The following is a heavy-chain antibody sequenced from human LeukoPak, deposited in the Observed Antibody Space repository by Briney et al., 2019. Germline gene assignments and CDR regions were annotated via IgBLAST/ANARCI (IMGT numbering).Heavy chain of an antibody. V-gene: IGHV3-23*01. CDR1: GFTFSSYA. J-gene: IGHJ4*02. CDR3: ARVSSRGPGGTDY. CDR2: ISGSGGST. Sequence: PGGSLRLPCAASGFTFSSYAMSWVRQAPGKGLEWVSAISGSGGSTYYADSVKGRFTISRDNSKNTLYLQMNSLRAEDTAVYYCARVSSRGPGGTDYWGQGTLVTVSS. D-gene: IGHD3-16*01.